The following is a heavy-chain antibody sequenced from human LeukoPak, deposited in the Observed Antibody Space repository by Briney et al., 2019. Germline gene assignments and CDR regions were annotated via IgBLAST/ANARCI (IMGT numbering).Heavy chain of an antibody. V-gene: IGHV3-53*01. CDR2: IYSGGST. J-gene: IGHJ4*02. Sequence: GGSLRLSCAASGFTVSSNYMSWVRQAPGKGLEWVSVIYSGGSTYYADSVKGRFTISRDNSKNTLDLQMNSLRVEDTAVYYCAKERLVGVKGIDYWGQGTLVTVSS. CDR1: GFTVSSNY. CDR3: AKERLVGVKGIDY. D-gene: IGHD1-26*01.